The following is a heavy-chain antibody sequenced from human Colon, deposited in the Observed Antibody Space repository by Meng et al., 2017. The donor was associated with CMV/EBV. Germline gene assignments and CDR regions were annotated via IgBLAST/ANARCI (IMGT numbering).Heavy chain of an antibody. Sequence: VQLLESGGGCVQPGGAMSLSCAASGFTFTSYDMSWVRQAPGKGLEWVSTIGRGSGANYADSVKGRFTMSRDNSKNTVYLEMNNLSAEDTAIYYCARDRWFTFWGQGALVTVSS. V-gene: IGHV3-23*01. D-gene: IGHD2-15*01. CDR1: GFTFTSYD. CDR2: IGRGSGA. J-gene: IGHJ4*02. CDR3: ARDRWFTF.